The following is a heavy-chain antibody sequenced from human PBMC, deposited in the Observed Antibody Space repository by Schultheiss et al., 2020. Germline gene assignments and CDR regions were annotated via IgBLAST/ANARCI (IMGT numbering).Heavy chain of an antibody. J-gene: IGHJ4*02. CDR2: IYYSGST. D-gene: IGHD2-15*01. V-gene: IGHV4-59*12. Sequence: SQTLSLTCTVSGGSISSYYWSWIRQPAGKGLEWIGYIYYSGSTYYNPSLKSRVTISVDTSKNQFSLKLSSVTAADTAVYYCARVCQYCSGGSCYSLRYYFDYWGQGILVTVSA. CDR3: ARVCQYCSGGSCYSLRYYFDY. CDR1: GGSISSYY.